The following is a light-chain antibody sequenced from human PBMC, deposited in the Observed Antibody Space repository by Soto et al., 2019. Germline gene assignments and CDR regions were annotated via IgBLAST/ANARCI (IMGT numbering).Light chain of an antibody. CDR2: GAS. CDR1: QSVSSSF. J-gene: IGKJ1*01. Sequence: EIVLTQSPGTLSLSPGERATLSCRASQSVSSSFLAWYQEIPGQAPRLLIYGASSRASGIPDRFRGSGSGTAFTLSISRLEPEDFAVYYCQQYGTSPWTFGQGTKVE. CDR3: QQYGTSPWT. V-gene: IGKV3-20*01.